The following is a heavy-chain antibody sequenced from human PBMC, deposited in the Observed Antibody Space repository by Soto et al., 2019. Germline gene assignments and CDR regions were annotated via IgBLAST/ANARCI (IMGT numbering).Heavy chain of an antibody. CDR3: ARVRLSIAVNDALDV. Sequence: QVRLVESGGGVVQPGTSLRLSCAASGFTFSDYVIHWVRQAAGKGLEWVASMTYDGATEYYADSVKGRFTMSRDNSKRARSRQMNSLRPDDTAVYYCARVRLSIAVNDALDVWGQGTTVTVSS. CDR2: MTYDGATE. D-gene: IGHD3-3*02. CDR1: GFTFSDYV. J-gene: IGHJ3*01. V-gene: IGHV3-30*14.